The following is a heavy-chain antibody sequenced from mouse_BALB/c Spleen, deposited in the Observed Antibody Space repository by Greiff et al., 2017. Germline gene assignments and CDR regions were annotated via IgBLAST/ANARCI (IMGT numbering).Heavy chain of an antibody. J-gene: IGHJ4*01. Sequence: QVQLQQSGPDLVAPSQSLSITCTVSGFSLTSYGVHWVRQPPGKGLEWLVVIWSDGSTTYNSALKSRLSISKDNSKSQVFLKMNSLQTDDTAMYYCARHERRYEAMDYWGQGTSVTVSS. CDR3: ARHERRYEAMDY. D-gene: IGHD2-14*01. CDR2: IWSDGST. CDR1: GFSLTSYG. V-gene: IGHV2-6-2*01.